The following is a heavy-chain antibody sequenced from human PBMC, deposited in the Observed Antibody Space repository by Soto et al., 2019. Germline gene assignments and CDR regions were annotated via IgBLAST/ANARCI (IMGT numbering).Heavy chain of an antibody. V-gene: IGHV1-69*01. CDR1: GGTFSSYA. CDR2: IIPIFGTA. D-gene: IGHD5-12*01. Sequence: QVQLVQSGAEVKKPGSSVKVSCKASGGTFSSYAISWVRQAPGQGLEWMGGIIPIFGTANYAQKFQGRVTITADEFPSTAYMELSSLRSEDTAVYYCARDDYGGYAINYWGQGTLVTVSS. J-gene: IGHJ4*02. CDR3: ARDDYGGYAINY.